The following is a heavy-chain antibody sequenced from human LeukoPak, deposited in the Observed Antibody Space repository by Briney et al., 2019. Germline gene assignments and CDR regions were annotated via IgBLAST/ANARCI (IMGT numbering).Heavy chain of an antibody. D-gene: IGHD3-10*01. V-gene: IGHV4-39*01. CDR1: GGSISSSNYY. CDR3: ARQISDYYYYYIDV. Sequence: SETLSLIXSVSGGSISSSNYYWRWIRQPPGKGLEWIGTIYYSGTTYYNPSLESRVTISEDMSKNQFSLTLRSVTAADTAVYYCARQISDYYYYYIDVWGKGTTVTVSS. CDR2: IYYSGTT. J-gene: IGHJ6*03.